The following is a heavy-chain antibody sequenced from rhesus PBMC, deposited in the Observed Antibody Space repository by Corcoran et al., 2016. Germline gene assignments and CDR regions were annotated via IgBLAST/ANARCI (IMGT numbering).Heavy chain of an antibody. CDR3: AGWYSSGLGY. Sequence: EVQLVESGGGLAKPGGSLRLSCAASGFTFSDYYMHWVRQASGKGLGWVSRISSGGGSTWYADSLKGRFTISRENAKNTLYLQMNSLRAEDTAVYYCAGWYSSGLGYWGQGVLVTVSS. CDR2: ISSGGGST. CDR1: GFTFSDYY. D-gene: IGHD6-31*01. J-gene: IGHJ4*01. V-gene: IGHV3-59*01.